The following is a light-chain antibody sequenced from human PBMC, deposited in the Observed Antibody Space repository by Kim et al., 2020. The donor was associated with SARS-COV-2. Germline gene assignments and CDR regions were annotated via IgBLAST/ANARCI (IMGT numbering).Light chain of an antibody. CDR1: RIRNNY. J-gene: IGLJ2*01. CDR3: NTRNNSGDHIV. CDR2: GKS. Sequence: TDKTTCQKDRIRNNYAREYQQKRGQAHPLVIYGKSHRPSGIPNRVSGSSSGTTNSFTITGAEAEDKVDYYSNTRNNSGDHIVFGGGTQLTVL. V-gene: IGLV3-19*01.